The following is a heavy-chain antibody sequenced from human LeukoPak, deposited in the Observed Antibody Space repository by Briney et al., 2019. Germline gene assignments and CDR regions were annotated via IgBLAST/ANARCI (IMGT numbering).Heavy chain of an antibody. CDR1: GFSFAGYA. Sequence: GRSLRLSCAASGFSFAGYALTWVRQAPGQGLEWVSGITGGGTSTYYADFVKGRLTISRDNSQNTVYLQMNGLRVEDTAVYYCAKTSGYYAYYSGMDVWGKGTTVTVSS. J-gene: IGHJ6*04. V-gene: IGHV3-23*01. D-gene: IGHD5-12*01. CDR2: ITGGGTST. CDR3: AKTSGYYAYYSGMDV.